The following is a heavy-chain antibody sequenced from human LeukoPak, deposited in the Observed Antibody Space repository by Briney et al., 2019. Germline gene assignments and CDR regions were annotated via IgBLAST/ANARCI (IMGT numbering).Heavy chain of an antibody. CDR3: ARDVAGNTFDY. D-gene: IGHD5-12*01. Sequence: SQTLSLTCAVSGGSISSGGYSWSWIRQPPGKGLEWIGYIYYSGSTYYNPSLKSRVTISVDTSKNQFSLRLTSMTAADTAVYYCARDVAGNTFDYWGQGTLVTVSS. J-gene: IGHJ4*02. CDR1: GGSISSGGYS. V-gene: IGHV4-30-4*07. CDR2: IYYSGST.